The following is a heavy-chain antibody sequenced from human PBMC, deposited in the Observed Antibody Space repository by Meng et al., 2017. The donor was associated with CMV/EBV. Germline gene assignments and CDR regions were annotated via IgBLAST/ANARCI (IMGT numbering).Heavy chain of an antibody. Sequence: SVKVSCKASGGTFSSYAISWVRQAPGQGLEWMGGIIPIFGTANYAQKFQGRVTITTDESTSTAYMELSSLRSEDTAVYYCASGLGKGHHYGISAERFEELLSLGYWGQGTLVTVSS. V-gene: IGHV1-69*05. D-gene: IGHD3-10*01. J-gene: IGHJ4*02. CDR1: GGTFSSYA. CDR3: ASGLGKGHHYGISAERFEELLSLGY. CDR2: IIPIFGTA.